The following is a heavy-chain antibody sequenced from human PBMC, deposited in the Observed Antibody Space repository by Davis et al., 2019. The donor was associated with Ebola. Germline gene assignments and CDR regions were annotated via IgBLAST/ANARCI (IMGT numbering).Heavy chain of an antibody. CDR3: ARRRGYYFDY. J-gene: IGHJ4*02. CDR2: MKGDGSLK. D-gene: IGHD3-10*01. V-gene: IGHV3-7*01. Sequence: GESLKISCVVSGFSFDNSWMTWVRQAPGKGLEWVANMKGDGSLKNYVDSVKGRFTISRGNAKNSLYLQMNSLRAEDTAVYYCARRRGYYFDYWGQGTLVTVSS. CDR1: GFSFDNSW.